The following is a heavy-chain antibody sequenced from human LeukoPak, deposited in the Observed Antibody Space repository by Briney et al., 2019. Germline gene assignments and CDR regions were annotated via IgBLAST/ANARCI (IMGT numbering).Heavy chain of an antibody. CDR3: AKAGDRYYYDSSGYTTD. CDR2: ISGSGGST. V-gene: IGHV3-23*01. CDR1: GFTFSSYG. J-gene: IGHJ4*02. D-gene: IGHD3-22*01. Sequence: GGSLGLSCAASGFTFSSYGMSWVRQAPGKGLEWVSAISGSGGSTYYADSVKGRFTISRDNSKNTLYLQMNSLRAEDTAVYYCAKAGDRYYYDSSGYTTDWGQGTLVTVSS.